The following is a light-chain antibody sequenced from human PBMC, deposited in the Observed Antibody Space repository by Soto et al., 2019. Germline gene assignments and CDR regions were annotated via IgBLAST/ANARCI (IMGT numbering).Light chain of an antibody. CDR2: AAS. CDR1: QGIGTN. CDR3: QQYNNWPQYS. Sequence: EIVMSQSPGTLSVSPGERATLSCRASQGIGTNLAWYQQRPGQAPRLLIYAASSRATDIPARFTGRGSGTEFTITISGLQSEDFAVYFCQQYNNWPQYSFGQGTKLEI. J-gene: IGKJ2*03. V-gene: IGKV3-15*01.